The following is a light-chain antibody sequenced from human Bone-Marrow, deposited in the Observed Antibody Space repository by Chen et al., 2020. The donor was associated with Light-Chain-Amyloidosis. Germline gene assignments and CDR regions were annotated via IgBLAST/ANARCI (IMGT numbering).Light chain of an antibody. CDR1: SSNIGAGND. V-gene: IGLV1-40*01. CDR2: GNT. CDR3: QTYANATHV. J-gene: IGLJ1*01. Sequence: QSVLTQPPSVSGAPGQKVTILCTGSSSNIGAGNDVHWYQQLPGTTPKILIYGNTNRLSGVPSRFYGSKSGTSASLVISGLQPDDEADYHCQTYANATHVFGTGTKVIVL.